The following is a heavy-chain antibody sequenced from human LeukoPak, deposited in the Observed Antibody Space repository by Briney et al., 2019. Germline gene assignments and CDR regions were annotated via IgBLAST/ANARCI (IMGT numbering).Heavy chain of an antibody. D-gene: IGHD3-10*01. J-gene: IGHJ4*02. Sequence: GGSLRLSCAASGFTFSSYAMSWVRQAPGKGLEWVSAISGSGGSTYYADSVRGRFSISRDNSKNTLYLQMNSLRTDDTAVYYCAKGYYYGSGSYSGDYDYWGQGTLVTVSS. CDR1: GFTFSSYA. CDR2: ISGSGGST. V-gene: IGHV3-23*01. CDR3: AKGYYYGSGSYSGDYDY.